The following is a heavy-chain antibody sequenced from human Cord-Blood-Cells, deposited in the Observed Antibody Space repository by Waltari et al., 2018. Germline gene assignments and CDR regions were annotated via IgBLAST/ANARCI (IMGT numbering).Heavy chain of an antibody. CDR1: GSTFGNAW. Sequence: EVQLVESGGGLVKPGGSLSISCSASGSTFGNAWSSWVRQAPGKGLEWVGRIKSKTDGGTTDYAAPVKGRFTISRDDSKNTLYLQMNSLKTEDTAVYYCTTDSSSFDYWGQGTLVTVSS. D-gene: IGHD6-13*01. V-gene: IGHV3-15*01. CDR2: IKSKTDGGTT. CDR3: TTDSSSFDY. J-gene: IGHJ4*02.